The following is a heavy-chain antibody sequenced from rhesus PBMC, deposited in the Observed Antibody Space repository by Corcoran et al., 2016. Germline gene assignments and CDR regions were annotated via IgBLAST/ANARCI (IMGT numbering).Heavy chain of an antibody. Sequence: QVQLQESGPGLVKPSETLSLTCAVPGGYISADYSLSLIRPPQRKGLKLIGYIYGSGGCTNYNTSLKNRVTSSIDTSKNQFSLKLSSVTAADTAVYYCARDLGATNWNDVEYGLDSWGQGVVVTVSS. CDR1: GGYISADYS. CDR3: ARDLGATNWNDVEYGLDS. J-gene: IGHJ6*01. D-gene: IGHD1-7*02. CDR2: IYGSGGCT. V-gene: IGHV4-106*01.